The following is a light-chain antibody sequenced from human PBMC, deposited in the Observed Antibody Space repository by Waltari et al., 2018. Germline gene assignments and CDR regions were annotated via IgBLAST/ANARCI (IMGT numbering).Light chain of an antibody. J-gene: IGKJ2*01. V-gene: IGKV3-15*01. CDR3: QQYNKWPPYT. CDR1: QSVGSK. Sequence: EIIMTQSPATLSVSPGQTATLSCRASQSVGSKLAWYQHKPGQAPRLLIYGASARAIGVPARFSGSGSGTEFTLSISSLQSEDYAIYYCQQYNKWPPYTFGQGTKLEIK. CDR2: GAS.